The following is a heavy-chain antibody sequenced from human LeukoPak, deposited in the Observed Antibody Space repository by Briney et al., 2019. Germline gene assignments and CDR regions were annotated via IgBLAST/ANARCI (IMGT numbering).Heavy chain of an antibody. CDR2: ISSSSSYI. Sequence: PGGSLRLSCAASGFTFSSYSMNWVRQAPGKGLEWVSSISSSSSYIYYADSVKGRFTISRDNAKNSLYLQMNSLRAEDTAVHYCASTTDYGDPYYFDYWGQGTLVTVSS. D-gene: IGHD4-17*01. CDR3: ASTTDYGDPYYFDY. J-gene: IGHJ4*02. CDR1: GFTFSSYS. V-gene: IGHV3-21*01.